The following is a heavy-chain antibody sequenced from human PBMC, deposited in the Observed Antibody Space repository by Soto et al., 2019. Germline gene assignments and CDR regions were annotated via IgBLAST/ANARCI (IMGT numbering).Heavy chain of an antibody. D-gene: IGHD4-17*01. CDR2: IYYSGIT. J-gene: IGHJ6*02. Sequence: SETLSLTCTGSGGSISSSSYYWGWIRQPPGKGLEWIGSIYYSGITYYNPSLKSRVTISVDTFKNQFSLKLSSVTAADTAVYYWARPDGDYYYGMDVWGQGTTVTVSS. CDR1: GGSISSSSYY. V-gene: IGHV4-39*01. CDR3: ARPDGDYYYGMDV.